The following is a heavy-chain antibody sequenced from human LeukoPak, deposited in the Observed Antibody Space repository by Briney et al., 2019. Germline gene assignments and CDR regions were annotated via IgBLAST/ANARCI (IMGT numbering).Heavy chain of an antibody. J-gene: IGHJ4*02. D-gene: IGHD6-13*01. V-gene: IGHV7-4-1*02. CDR3: ARGPYSSSWYSLFAFDY. Sequence: ASLNVSSKASGYTFTSYAMNWVRQAPGQGREWMGWINTNTGNPTHAQGFTGRFVFPFDASVSTAYLPRSRLKAAHPAVYYCARGPYSSSWYSLFAFDYWGQGTLVTVSS. CDR1: GYTFTSYA. CDR2: INTNTGNP.